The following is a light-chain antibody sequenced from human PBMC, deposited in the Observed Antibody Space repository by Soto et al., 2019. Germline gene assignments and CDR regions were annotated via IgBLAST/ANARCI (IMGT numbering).Light chain of an antibody. CDR2: EVD. J-gene: IGLJ2*01. V-gene: IGLV2-8*01. CDR1: GGDIGRYDF. Sequence: QSVLTQPPSASGSPGQSVTISCSGSGGDIGRYDFVSWYQQYPGKVPKLLIYEVDKRPSGVPDRFSGSKSGDRASLTVSGLRPEDEAHYHCSAYAGGNLMIFGGGTK. CDR3: SAYAGGNLMI.